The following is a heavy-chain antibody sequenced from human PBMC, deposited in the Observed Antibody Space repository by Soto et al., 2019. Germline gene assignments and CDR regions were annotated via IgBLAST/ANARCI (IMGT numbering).Heavy chain of an antibody. J-gene: IGHJ4*02. CDR2: INAGNGNT. CDR3: ARGIAPYYFDY. D-gene: IGHD6-13*01. CDR1: GYTFTTYA. Sequence: ASVKVSCKASGYTFTTYAMHWVRQAPGQRLEWMGWINAGNGNTKYSQKFQGRVTITRDTSASTAYMELSSLRSEDMAVYYCARGIAPYYFDYWGQGTLVTVSS. V-gene: IGHV1-3*01.